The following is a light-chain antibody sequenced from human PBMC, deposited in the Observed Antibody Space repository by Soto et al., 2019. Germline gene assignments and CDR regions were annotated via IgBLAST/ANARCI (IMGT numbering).Light chain of an antibody. CDR1: QSVSSY. CDR2: GAS. Sequence: EKVMTQSPATLSMSPGERATLSCRASQSVSSYLAWYQQKPGQAPRLLIYGASTRATGIPARFSGSGSGTEFTLNISSQQSEDFAVYYCQQYNNWPSWTFGQGTKVEIK. J-gene: IGKJ1*01. CDR3: QQYNNWPSWT. V-gene: IGKV3-15*01.